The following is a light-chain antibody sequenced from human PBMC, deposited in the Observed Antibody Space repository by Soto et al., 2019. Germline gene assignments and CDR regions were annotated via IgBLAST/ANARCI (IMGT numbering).Light chain of an antibody. CDR1: QSISSN. Sequence: EIVMTQSPATLSVSPGERVTLSCRAGQSISSNLAWYQQKPGQGPRLLMYDASTRATGFPARFSGSGSGTEFTLTISSLQSEDFAVYHCQQYYTWPLTFGGGTKVEIK. CDR2: DAS. CDR3: QQYYTWPLT. J-gene: IGKJ4*01. V-gene: IGKV3-15*01.